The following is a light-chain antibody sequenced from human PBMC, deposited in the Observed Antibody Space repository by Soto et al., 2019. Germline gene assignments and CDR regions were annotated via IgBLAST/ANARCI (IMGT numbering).Light chain of an antibody. V-gene: IGKV3-15*01. CDR2: GAS. CDR1: QSVSSR. Sequence: EIVMTQSAATLSVSPVERVTLSCRASQSVSSRLAWYHQKPGQSPRLLIYGASTRAAGIPARFSGSGSGTEFTLTISSLQSEDFGLYYCHQYNNFWTFGQGTKVDIK. J-gene: IGKJ1*01. CDR3: HQYNNFWT.